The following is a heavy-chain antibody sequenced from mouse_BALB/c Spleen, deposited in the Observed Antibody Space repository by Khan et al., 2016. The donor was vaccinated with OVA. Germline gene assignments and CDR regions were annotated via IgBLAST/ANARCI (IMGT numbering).Heavy chain of an antibody. V-gene: IGHV1-5*01. Sequence: VQLKESGTVLARPGASVKMSCKASGYTFTSYWMHWVKQRPGQGLERIGAIYPGNSDTNYNQKFKGKAKLTAVTSTSTAYMELNSLTNEDSAVYYCTRNGFGNYESCDYWGQGATLTVSS. J-gene: IGHJ2*01. D-gene: IGHD2-1*01. CDR3: TRNGFGNYESCDY. CDR2: IYPGNSDT. CDR1: GYTFTSYW.